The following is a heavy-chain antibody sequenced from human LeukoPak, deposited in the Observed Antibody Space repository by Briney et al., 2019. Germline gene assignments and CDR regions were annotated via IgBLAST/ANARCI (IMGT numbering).Heavy chain of an antibody. CDR1: GFTFSSYS. D-gene: IGHD3-9*01. V-gene: IGHV3-48*04. CDR3: ARESYGYYDILTGSQGDFDY. CDR2: ISSSSSTI. J-gene: IGHJ4*02. Sequence: GGSLRLSCAASGFTFSSYSMNWVRQAPGKGLEWVSYISSSSSTIYYADSVKGRFTISRDNAKNSLYLQMNSLRAEDTAVYYCARESYGYYDILTGSQGDFDYWGQGTLVTVSS.